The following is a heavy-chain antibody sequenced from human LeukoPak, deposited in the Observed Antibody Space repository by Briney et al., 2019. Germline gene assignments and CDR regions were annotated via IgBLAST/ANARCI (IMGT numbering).Heavy chain of an antibody. V-gene: IGHV1-69*13. CDR3: ARRPSSGWDYYFDY. J-gene: IGHJ4*02. D-gene: IGHD6-19*01. CDR1: GGTFSSYA. Sequence: SVKVSCTASGGTFSSYAISWVRQAPGQGLEWMGGIIPIFGTANYAQKFQGRVTITADESTSTAYMALSSLRSEDTAVYYCARRPSSGWDYYFDYWGQGTLVTVSS. CDR2: IIPIFGTA.